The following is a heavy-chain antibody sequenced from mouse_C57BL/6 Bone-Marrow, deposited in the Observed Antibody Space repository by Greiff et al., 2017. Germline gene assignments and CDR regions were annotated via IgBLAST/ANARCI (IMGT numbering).Heavy chain of an antibody. V-gene: IGHV2-6-1*01. CDR3: ARHGPSRESYAMDY. J-gene: IGHJ4*01. CDR1: GFSLTSYG. CDR2: IWSDGST. Sequence: VKLKESGPGLVAPSQSLSITCTVSGFSLTSYGVHWVRQPPGKGLEWLVVIWSDGSTTYNSALKSRLSISKDNSKSQVFLKRNSLQTDDTAMYYCARHGPSRESYAMDYWGQGTSVTVSS. D-gene: IGHD1-2*01.